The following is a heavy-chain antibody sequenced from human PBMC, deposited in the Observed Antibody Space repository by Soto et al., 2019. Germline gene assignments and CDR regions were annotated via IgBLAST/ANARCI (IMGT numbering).Heavy chain of an antibody. V-gene: IGHV4-4*07. D-gene: IGHD3-22*01. CDR2: VYSTGTT. CDR1: GGSIRNYY. CDR3: ARDEYYDSNHGFEH. Sequence: SETRSLTCPVSGGSIRNYYWSWIRQPAGKGLEWIGRVYSTGTTNYNPSLRSRVAMSVDTSKNQFSLSLDSVTAADTATYFCARDEYYDSNHGFEHWGLGTLVTVSS. J-gene: IGHJ1*01.